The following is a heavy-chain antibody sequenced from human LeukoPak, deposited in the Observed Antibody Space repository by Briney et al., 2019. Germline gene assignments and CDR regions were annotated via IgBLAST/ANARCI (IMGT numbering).Heavy chain of an antibody. D-gene: IGHD2-15*01. V-gene: IGHV3-48*01. J-gene: IGHJ3*02. CDR3: ARPEGSPIAVFPTDAFDI. Sequence: AGGSLRLSCAASGFTFSSYSMNWVRQAPGKGLEWVSYISSSSSTIYYADSVKGRFTISRDNAKNSLYLQMNSLRAEDTAVYYCARPEGSPIAVFPTDAFDIWGQGTMVTVSS. CDR1: GFTFSSYS. CDR2: ISSSSSTI.